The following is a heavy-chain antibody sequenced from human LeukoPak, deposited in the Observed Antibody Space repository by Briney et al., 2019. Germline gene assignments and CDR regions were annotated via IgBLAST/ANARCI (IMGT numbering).Heavy chain of an antibody. CDR1: GFTFDDYG. D-gene: IGHD5-18*01. CDR2: INWNGGST. J-gene: IGHJ5*02. CDR3: AKGGYSYYRGDWFDP. Sequence: GGSRRLSCAASGFTFDDYGMSWVRQAPGKVLEWVSGINWNGGSTGYADSVKGRFTISRDNAKNSLYLQMNSLRAEDTALYYCAKGGYSYYRGDWFDPWGQGTLVTVSS. V-gene: IGHV3-20*04.